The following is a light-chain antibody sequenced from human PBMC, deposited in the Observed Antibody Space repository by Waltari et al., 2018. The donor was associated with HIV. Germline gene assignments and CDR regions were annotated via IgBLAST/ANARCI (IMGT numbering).Light chain of an antibody. J-gene: IGLJ2*01. CDR2: GDS. Sequence: QSVLAQPPSAPGTPGQRVTISCSGSRSNIGSNSVNWYQHFPGTAPKLLIYGDSLRPSGVPARFSGSKFGTSASLVITGLQSGDEADYYCSTWDDRLNGPVVFGGGTRLTVL. CDR1: RSNIGSNS. CDR3: STWDDRLNGPVV. V-gene: IGLV1-44*01.